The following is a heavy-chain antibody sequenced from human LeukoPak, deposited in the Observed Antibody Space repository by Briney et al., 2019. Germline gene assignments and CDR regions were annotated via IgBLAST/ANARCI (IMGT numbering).Heavy chain of an antibody. CDR2: IIPIFGTA. J-gene: IGHJ1*01. Sequence: ASVRVSCKASGYNFNNFGITWVRQAPGQGLEWMGRIIPIFGTANYAQKFQGRVTITTDESTSTAYMELSSLRSEDTAVYYCARDFGDSYGFIQHWGQGTLVTVSS. V-gene: IGHV1-69*05. CDR1: GYNFNNFG. D-gene: IGHD5-18*01. CDR3: ARDFGDSYGFIQH.